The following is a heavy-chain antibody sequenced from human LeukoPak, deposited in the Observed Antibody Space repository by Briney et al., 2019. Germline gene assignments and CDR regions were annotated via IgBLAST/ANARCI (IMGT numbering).Heavy chain of an antibody. D-gene: IGHD4-23*01. V-gene: IGHV4-31*03. CDR1: GGSISSGGYY. Sequence: PSETLSLTCTVSGGSISSGGYYWSWIRQHPGKGLEWIGYIYYSGSTYYNPSLKSRVTISVDTSKNQFSLKLSSVTAADTAVYYCAREGTYGGPPEIDYWGQGTLVTVSS. CDR2: IYYSGST. CDR3: AREGTYGGPPEIDY. J-gene: IGHJ4*02.